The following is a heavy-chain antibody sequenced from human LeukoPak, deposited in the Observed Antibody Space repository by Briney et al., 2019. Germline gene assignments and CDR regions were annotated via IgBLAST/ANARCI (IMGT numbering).Heavy chain of an antibody. CDR2: ISVNGDTT. CDR1: GFTFSSYA. D-gene: IGHD3-22*01. J-gene: IGHJ4*02. V-gene: IGHV3-64D*06. CDR3: VCSSGSKYDY. Sequence: GGSLRLSCSASGFTFSSYAVHWVRQAPGKGLEYVSTISVNGDTTYYADSVKGRFTISRDNSKNTLYLQMSSLRSEDTAVYYCVCSSGSKYDYWGQGTLVTVSS.